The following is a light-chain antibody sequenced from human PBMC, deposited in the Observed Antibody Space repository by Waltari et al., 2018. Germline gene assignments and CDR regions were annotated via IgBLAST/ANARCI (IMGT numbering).Light chain of an antibody. Sequence: TLSSGHSSNVIAWLQQQSEKGPRYLMKVNSDGSHSKGDEIPDRFSGSSSGAERYLTISSLQSEDEADYYCQTGGHGTWVFGGGTKLTVL. J-gene: IGLJ3*02. V-gene: IGLV4-69*01. CDR1: SGHSSNV. CDR2: VNSDGSH. CDR3: QTGGHGTWV.